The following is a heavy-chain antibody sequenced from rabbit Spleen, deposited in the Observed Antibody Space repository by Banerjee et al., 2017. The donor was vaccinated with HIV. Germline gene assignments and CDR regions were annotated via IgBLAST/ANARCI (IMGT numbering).Heavy chain of an antibody. D-gene: IGHD4-1*01. CDR1: GFSFSNNYY. J-gene: IGHJ3*01. CDR2: IYAGSSGST. V-gene: IGHV1S40*01. Sequence: EESGGDLVKPGASLTLTCTASGFSFSNNYYMCWARQAPGKGLECIACIYAGSSGSTYYAPWAKGRFTIAKTSSTTVTLQMTSLTAADTATYFCARDLTDAIGWNFGWWGQGTLVTVS. CDR3: ARDLTDAIGWNFGW.